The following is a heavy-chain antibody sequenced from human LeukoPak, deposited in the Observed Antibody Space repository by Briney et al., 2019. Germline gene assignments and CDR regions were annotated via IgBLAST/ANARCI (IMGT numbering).Heavy chain of an antibody. CDR3: ARVIEGGSSAYYSYVDV. CDR1: GGSITSYY. J-gene: IGHJ6*03. D-gene: IGHD3-16*01. CDR2: ISYSGST. Sequence: SETLSLTCTVSGGSITSYYWSWIRQPPGKGLEWIGYISYSGSTNYSPSLKSRVTISVDTSKNQFSLKLSSVTAADTAVYYCARVIEGGSSAYYSYVDVWGKGTTVTVSS. V-gene: IGHV4-59*01.